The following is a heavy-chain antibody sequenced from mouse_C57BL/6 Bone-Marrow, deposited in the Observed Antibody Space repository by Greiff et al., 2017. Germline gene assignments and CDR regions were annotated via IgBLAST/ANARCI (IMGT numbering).Heavy chain of an antibody. CDR2: IDPENGDT. J-gene: IGHJ2*01. D-gene: IGHD2-3*01. V-gene: IGHV14-4*01. Sequence: VQLQQSGAELVRPGASVKLSCTASGFNIKDDYMHWVKQRPEQGLEWIGWIDPENGDTEYASKFQGKATITADTSSNTAYLQLSSLTSGDTAVYYCTTLGGYYDYWGQGTTLTVSS. CDR1: GFNIKDDY. CDR3: TTLGGYYDY.